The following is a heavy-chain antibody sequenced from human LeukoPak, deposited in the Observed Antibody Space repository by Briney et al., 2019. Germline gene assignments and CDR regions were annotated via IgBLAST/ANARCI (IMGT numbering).Heavy chain of an antibody. V-gene: IGHV3-30*03. J-gene: IGHJ4*02. CDR2: ISYDGSNK. CDR3: ARDKWVLEWLLRGYYFDY. D-gene: IGHD3-3*01. CDR1: GFTFSNYW. Sequence: GGSLRLSCAASGFTFSNYWMHWVRQAPGKGLEWVAVISYDGSNKYYADSVKGRFTISRDNSKNTLYLQMNSLRAEDTAVYYCARDKWVLEWLLRGYYFDYWGQGTLVTVSS.